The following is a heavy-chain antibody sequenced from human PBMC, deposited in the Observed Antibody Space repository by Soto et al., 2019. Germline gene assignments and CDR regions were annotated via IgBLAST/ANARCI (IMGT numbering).Heavy chain of an antibody. V-gene: IGHV3-30-3*01. CDR3: ARGIVEMATIGDYYYYYGMDV. D-gene: IGHD5-12*01. J-gene: IGHJ6*02. Sequence: PGGSLRLSCAASGFTFISYAMHWVRQAPGKGLEWVAVISYDGSNKYYADSVKGRFTISRDNSKNTLYLQMNSLRAEDTAVYYCARGIVEMATIGDYYYYYGMDVWGQGTTVTVSS. CDR2: ISYDGSNK. CDR1: GFTFISYA.